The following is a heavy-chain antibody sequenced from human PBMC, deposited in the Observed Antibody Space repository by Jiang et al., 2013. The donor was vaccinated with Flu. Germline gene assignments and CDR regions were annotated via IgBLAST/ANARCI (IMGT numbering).Heavy chain of an antibody. Sequence: LQGRVTMTTDTSTSTAYMELRSLRSDDTAVYYCARGNEWELPADDYWGQGTLVTVSS. D-gene: IGHD1-26*01. V-gene: IGHV1-18*01. CDR3: ARGNEWELPADDY. J-gene: IGHJ4*02.